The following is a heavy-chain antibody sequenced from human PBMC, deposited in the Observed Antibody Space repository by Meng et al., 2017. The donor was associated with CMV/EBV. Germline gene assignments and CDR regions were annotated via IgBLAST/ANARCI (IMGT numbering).Heavy chain of an antibody. CDR1: GFTVSSNY. V-gene: IGHV3-53*01. CDR3: ARVNYYDFWSGYIAANYYYYGMDV. J-gene: IGHJ6*02. CDR2: IYSGGST. D-gene: IGHD3-3*01. Sequence: GESLKISCAASGFTVSSNYMSWVRQAPGKGLEWVSVIYSGGSTYYADSVKGRFTISRDNSKNTLYLQMNSLRAEDTAVYYCARVNYYDFWSGYIAANYYYYGMDVWGQGTTVTVSS.